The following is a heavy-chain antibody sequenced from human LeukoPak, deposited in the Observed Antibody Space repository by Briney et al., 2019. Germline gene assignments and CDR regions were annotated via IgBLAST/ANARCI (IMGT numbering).Heavy chain of an antibody. D-gene: IGHD4-17*01. V-gene: IGHV3-48*03. J-gene: IGHJ5*02. CDR2: IXSSGSTI. Sequence: PGGSLRLSCTXSGFTFGDXXXXXXXXXPGXXXXWVSYIXSSGSTIYXXDSVKXRFTXXXXXXKNSLYLQMNSLRAEDTAVYYCARSDYVAWFDPWGQGTLVTVSS. CDR3: ARSDYVAWFDP. CDR1: GFTFGDXX.